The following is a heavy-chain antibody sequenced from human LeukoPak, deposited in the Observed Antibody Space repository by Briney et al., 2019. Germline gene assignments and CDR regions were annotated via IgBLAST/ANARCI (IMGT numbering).Heavy chain of an antibody. Sequence: PGGSLRLSCAASGDYLMHWVRQAPGKGLVWVSHVNSDGSWTSHADSVKGRFTISKDNAKNTVYLQMNNLRTEDTAVYYCARRLTQYDCFDPWGQGILVTVSS. J-gene: IGHJ5*02. V-gene: IGHV3-74*01. CDR3: ARRLTQYDCFDP. CDR1: GDYL. D-gene: IGHD2-2*01. CDR2: VNSDGSWT.